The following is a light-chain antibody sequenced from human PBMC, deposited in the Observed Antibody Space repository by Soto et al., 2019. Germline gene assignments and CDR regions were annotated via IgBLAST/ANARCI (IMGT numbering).Light chain of an antibody. J-gene: IGKJ1*01. CDR3: QQYGSLPPTWT. CDR2: GAS. V-gene: IGKV3-20*01. CDR1: QSVSSSY. Sequence: EIVLTQSPGVLSLSPGERATLSCRASQSVSSSYLAWYQQKPGQAPRLLIYGASSRATGIPDRFSGSGSGTDFTLTISRLEPEDFAVYYCQQYGSLPPTWTFGQGTKVEIK.